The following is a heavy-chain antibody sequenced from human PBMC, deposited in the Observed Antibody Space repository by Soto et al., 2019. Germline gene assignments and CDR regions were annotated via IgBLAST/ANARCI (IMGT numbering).Heavy chain of an antibody. CDR1: GGTFNSYA. CDR2: IIPIFDTP. J-gene: IGHJ6*02. D-gene: IGHD3-10*01. V-gene: IGHV1-69*01. CDR3: ARGPMVRGPEDYYYGMDV. Sequence: QVQLVHSGAEVKKPGSSVKVSCKASGGTFNSYAISWVRQAPGQGLEWMGGIIPIFDTPHYAQKFQDRVTITADESTSTAYMELSSLRSEDTAVYFCARGPMVRGPEDYYYGMDVWGQGTTVSVSS.